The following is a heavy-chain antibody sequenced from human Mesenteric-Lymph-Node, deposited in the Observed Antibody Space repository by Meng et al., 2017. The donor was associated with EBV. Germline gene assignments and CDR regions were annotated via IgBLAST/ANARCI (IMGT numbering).Heavy chain of an antibody. Sequence: QVQLVQSGAEVKKPGASVKLSCRASGFTFTKYYMHWVRQAPGQGIEWMGIINPSGTTTSYAQKFQDRVTMTRDSSTSTVYVELSSLTSEDTAVYYCARSEGGYEADWGQGTLVTVSS. V-gene: IGHV1-46*01. CDR3: ARSEGGYEAD. D-gene: IGHD5-12*01. CDR1: GFTFTKYY. J-gene: IGHJ4*02. CDR2: INPSGTTT.